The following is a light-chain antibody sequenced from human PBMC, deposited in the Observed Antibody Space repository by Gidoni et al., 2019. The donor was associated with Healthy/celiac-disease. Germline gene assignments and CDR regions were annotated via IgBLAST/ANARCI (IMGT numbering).Light chain of an antibody. CDR2: KAS. V-gene: IGKV1-5*03. CDR1: QSISSW. CDR3: QQYNSHPMCS. J-gene: IGKJ2*04. Sequence: DIQMTQSPSTLSASVGDRVTITCRASQSISSWLAWYQQKPGKAPKLLIYKASSLESGVPSRFSGSGSGTEFTLTISSLQPDDFATYYCQQYNSHPMCSFGQXTKLEIK.